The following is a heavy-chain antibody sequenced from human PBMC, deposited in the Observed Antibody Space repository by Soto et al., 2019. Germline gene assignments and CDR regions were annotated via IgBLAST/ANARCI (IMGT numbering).Heavy chain of an antibody. J-gene: IGHJ4*02. CDR2: IDHSGIT. D-gene: IGHD6-13*01. CDR1: GGSFSGYF. V-gene: IGHV4-34*01. Sequence: SETLSLTCAVYGGSFSGYFWSWIRQSPGKGLEWIGEIDHSGITSYNPSLKSRVIMSVDTSKNQFSLKLSSMTAADTAVYYCGRGRQQDYWGQGTLVTVSS. CDR3: GRGRQQDY.